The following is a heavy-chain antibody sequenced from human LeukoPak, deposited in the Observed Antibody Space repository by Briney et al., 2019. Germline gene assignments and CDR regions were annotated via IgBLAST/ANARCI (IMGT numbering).Heavy chain of an antibody. Sequence: GSLRLSCAASGFTVSSNHMGWVRQPPGKGLEWIGSIYYSGSTYYNPSLKSRVTISVDTSKNQFSLKLSSVTAADTAVYYCARQAYYYGSGSYPYYYFDYWGQGTLVTVSS. D-gene: IGHD3-10*01. V-gene: IGHV4-39*01. CDR2: IYYSGST. CDR1: GFTVSSNH. J-gene: IGHJ4*02. CDR3: ARQAYYYGSGSYPYYYFDY.